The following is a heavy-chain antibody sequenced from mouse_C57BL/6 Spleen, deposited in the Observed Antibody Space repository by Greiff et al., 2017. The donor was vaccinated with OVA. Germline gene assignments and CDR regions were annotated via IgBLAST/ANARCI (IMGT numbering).Heavy chain of an antibody. CDR2: IDPSDSET. J-gene: IGHJ3*01. V-gene: IGHV1-52*01. D-gene: IGHD1-1*01. CDR3: ASYYYGTPFAY. CDR1: GYTFTSYW. Sequence: VQLQQPGAELVRPGSSVKLSCKASGYTFTSYWMPWVKQRPIQGLEWIGNIDPSDSETHYNQKFKDKATLTVDKSSSTAYMQLSSLTSEDSAVYYCASYYYGTPFAYWGQGTLVTVSA.